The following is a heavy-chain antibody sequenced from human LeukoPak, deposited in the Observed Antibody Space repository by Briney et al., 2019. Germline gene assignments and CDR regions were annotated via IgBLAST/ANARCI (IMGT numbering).Heavy chain of an antibody. CDR2: IIPILGIA. V-gene: IGHV1-69*04. CDR3: ARDDRGSNDAFDI. Sequence: SVKVSCKASGGTFSSYAISWVRQAPGQGLEWMGRIIPILGIANYAQKFQGRVTITADESTSTAYMELSSLRSEDTAVYYCARDDRGSNDAFDIWGQGTMVTVSS. D-gene: IGHD1-26*01. J-gene: IGHJ3*02. CDR1: GGTFSSYA.